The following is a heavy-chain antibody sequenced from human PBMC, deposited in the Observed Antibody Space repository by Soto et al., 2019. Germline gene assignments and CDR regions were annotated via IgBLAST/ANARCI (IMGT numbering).Heavy chain of an antibody. CDR3: ARGSVPPTVVWAPAAFDP. Sequence: QVQLVESGGGLVRPGGSLRLSCAASGFTFSDYHMSWIRQAPGKGLEWVAYIGSSGSITYYAGSVEGRFTISRDNAQNSLYLQMNSLRAEDTAVYHCARGSVPPTVVWAPAAFDPWGQGTQVTVSS. J-gene: IGHJ5*02. CDR1: GFTFSDYH. D-gene: IGHD6-25*01. V-gene: IGHV3-11*01. CDR2: IGSSGSIT.